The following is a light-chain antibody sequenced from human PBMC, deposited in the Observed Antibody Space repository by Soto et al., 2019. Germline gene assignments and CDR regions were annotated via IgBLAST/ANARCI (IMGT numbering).Light chain of an antibody. CDR3: QQYGSSPWT. CDR1: QTVSNNY. Sequence: ETVLTQSPGSLSLSLGDRATLSCRASQTVSNNYLAWYQQKPGQAPRLLIYGTSNRATGIPDRFSGSGSGTDLTLTISRLEPEDFVIYYCQQYGSSPWTFGQGTKGDIK. CDR2: GTS. J-gene: IGKJ1*01. V-gene: IGKV3-20*01.